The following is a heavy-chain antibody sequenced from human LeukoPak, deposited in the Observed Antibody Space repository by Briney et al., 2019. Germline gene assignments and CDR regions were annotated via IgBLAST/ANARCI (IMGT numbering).Heavy chain of an antibody. CDR2: ISWNSGSI. Sequence: GGSLRLSCAASGFTFDDYAMHWVRQAPGKGLEWVSGISWNSGSIGYADSVKGRFTISRDNAKNSLYLQMNSLRAEDTALYYCAKGSRGQWDEPENYWGQGTLVTVSS. V-gene: IGHV3-9*01. CDR3: AKGSRGQWDEPENY. CDR1: GFTFDDYA. D-gene: IGHD1-26*01. J-gene: IGHJ4*02.